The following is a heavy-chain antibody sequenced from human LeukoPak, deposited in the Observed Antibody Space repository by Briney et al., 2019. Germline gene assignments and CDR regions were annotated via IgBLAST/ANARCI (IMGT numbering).Heavy chain of an antibody. CDR2: IRYDGSNK. CDR1: GFTFSSYG. D-gene: IGHD3-22*01. J-gene: IGHJ4*02. CDR3: AKDLFSGYYYDSSGYYGLAFDY. V-gene: IGHV3-30*02. Sequence: GGSLRLSCAASGFTFSSYGMHWVRQAPGKGLEWVAFIRYDGSNKYYADSVKGRFTISGDNSKDTLYLQMNSLRAEDTAVYYCAKDLFSGYYYDSSGYYGLAFDYWGQGTLVTVSS.